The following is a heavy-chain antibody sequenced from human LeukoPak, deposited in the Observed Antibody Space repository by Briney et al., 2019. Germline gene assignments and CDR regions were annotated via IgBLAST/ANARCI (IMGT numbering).Heavy chain of an antibody. D-gene: IGHD1-26*01. V-gene: IGHV4-4*07. CDR2: IYTSGST. CDR3: ARVNGSYNHLLRYYFDY. CDR1: GGSISSYY. J-gene: IGHJ4*02. Sequence: PSETLSLTCTVSGGSISSYYWSWIRQPAGKGLEWIGRIYTSGSTNYNPSLKSRVTMSVDTSKNQFSLKLSSVTAADTAVYYCARVNGSYNHLLRYYFDYWGQGTLVTVSS.